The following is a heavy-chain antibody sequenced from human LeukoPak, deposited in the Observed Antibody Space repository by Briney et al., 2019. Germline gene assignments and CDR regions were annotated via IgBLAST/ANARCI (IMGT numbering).Heavy chain of an antibody. CDR3: AKDPYSYGLNYFGY. V-gene: IGHV3-30*18. J-gene: IGHJ4*02. CDR1: GLTFSSYG. Sequence: PGRSLRLSCAASGLTFSSYGMHWVRQAPGKGPEWVAVISYDGSNKYYADSVKGRFTISRDNSKNTLYLQMNSLRAEDTAVYYCAKDPYSYGLNYFGYWGQETLVTVSS. CDR2: ISYDGSNK. D-gene: IGHD5-18*01.